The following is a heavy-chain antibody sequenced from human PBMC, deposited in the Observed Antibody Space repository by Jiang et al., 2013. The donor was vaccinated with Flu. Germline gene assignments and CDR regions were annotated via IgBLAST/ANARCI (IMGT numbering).Heavy chain of an antibody. J-gene: IGHJ3*02. CDR2: INPSGGSA. D-gene: IGHD7-27*01. CDR1: GYTFTSYY. Sequence: GAEVKKPGASVKVSCKASGYTFTSYYIHWVRQAPGQGLEWMGMINPSGGSASYAQKFQGRVTITRDTSTSTVYMELSSLRSEDTAVYYCATAWATGAFDIWGQGTMVTVSS. CDR3: ATAWATGAFDI. V-gene: IGHV1-46*01.